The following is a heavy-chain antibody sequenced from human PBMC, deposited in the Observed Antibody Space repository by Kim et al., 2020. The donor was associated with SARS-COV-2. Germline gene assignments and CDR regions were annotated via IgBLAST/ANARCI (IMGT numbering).Heavy chain of an antibody. CDR1: GFTFSNYW. Sequence: GGSLRLSCAASGFTFSNYWMHWVRQAPGKGLVWVSRINSDGTTTYADSVKGRFTISRDNAKSTLYLQMNSLSAEDTAVYYCTRDERLTVTSPGVFNMWGQGTMVTVSS. D-gene: IGHD4-4*01. J-gene: IGHJ3*02. V-gene: IGHV3-74*01. CDR2: INSDGTT. CDR3: TRDERLTVTSPGVFNM.